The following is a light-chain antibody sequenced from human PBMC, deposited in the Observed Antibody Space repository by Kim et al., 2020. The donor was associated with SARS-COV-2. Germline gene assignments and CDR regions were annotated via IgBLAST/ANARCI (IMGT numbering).Light chain of an antibody. Sequence: ASVGERVTITCRKSQNINSHLNWYHQKPGRAPKLLIYAASTLQGGVPSRFSGSGSETDFTLTISSLQPEDFATYFCQQTYISPFTFGPGTKVDIK. CDR3: QQTYISPFT. CDR2: AAS. J-gene: IGKJ3*01. CDR1: QNINSH. V-gene: IGKV1-39*01.